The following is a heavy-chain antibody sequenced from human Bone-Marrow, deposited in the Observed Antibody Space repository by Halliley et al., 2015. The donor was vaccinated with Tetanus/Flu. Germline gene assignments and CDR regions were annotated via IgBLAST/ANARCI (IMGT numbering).Heavy chain of an antibody. Sequence: YYGGSPAYNPPLKGRVAIAVDTSKKQFSLTLGSVTAADTAVYFCARGSTRNDGTTPFTYFFDSWGQGSLVTVSS. CDR2: YYGGSP. J-gene: IGHJ4*02. D-gene: IGHD1-1*01. V-gene: IGHV4-59*09. CDR3: ARGSTRNDGTTPFTYFFDS.